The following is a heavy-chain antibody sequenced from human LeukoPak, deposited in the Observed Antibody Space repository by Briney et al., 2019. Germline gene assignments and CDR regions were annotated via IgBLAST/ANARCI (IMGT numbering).Heavy chain of an antibody. V-gene: IGHV3-21*01. Sequence: PGGSLRLSCAASGFTFSSYSMNWVRQAPGKGLEWVSSISSSSSYIYHADSVKGRFTISRDNAKNSLYLQMNSLRAEDTAVYYCARGGATPLPIDYWGQGTLVTVSS. D-gene: IGHD1-26*01. CDR1: GFTFSSYS. J-gene: IGHJ4*02. CDR2: ISSSSSYI. CDR3: ARGGATPLPIDY.